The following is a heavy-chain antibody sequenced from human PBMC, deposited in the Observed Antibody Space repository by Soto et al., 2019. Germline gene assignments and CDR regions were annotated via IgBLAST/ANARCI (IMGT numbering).Heavy chain of an antibody. Sequence: SSETLSLTCTVSGASISSYHWSWIRQPPGKGLEWIGYIYYRGSTNYNPSLKSRVTMSVDTSKNQVSLKLSSVTAADTALYYCARHTSNQWFDSWGQGTLVTV. V-gene: IGHV4-59*08. CDR1: GASISSYH. CDR3: ARHTSNQWFDS. D-gene: IGHD7-27*01. CDR2: IYYRGST. J-gene: IGHJ5*01.